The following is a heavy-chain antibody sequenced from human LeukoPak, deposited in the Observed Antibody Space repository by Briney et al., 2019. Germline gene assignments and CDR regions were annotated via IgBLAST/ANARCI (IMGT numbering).Heavy chain of an antibody. Sequence: PGGSLRLSCAASGFIFSSYGMSWVRQAPGKGLEWVSFISSSSSYTNYADSVKGRFTISRDNAENSLYLQMNSLRAEDTAVYYCARDGSRDGYNWFDYWGQGTLVTVSS. CDR1: GFIFSSYG. D-gene: IGHD5-24*01. CDR2: ISSSSSYT. CDR3: ARDGSRDGYNWFDY. V-gene: IGHV3-21*04. J-gene: IGHJ4*02.